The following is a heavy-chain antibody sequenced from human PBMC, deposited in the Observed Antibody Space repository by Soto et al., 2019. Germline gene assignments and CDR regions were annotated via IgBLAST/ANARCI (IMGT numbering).Heavy chain of an antibody. D-gene: IGHD3-16*01. CDR2: IKSRADGGTA. CDR1: GFTFSNAW. Sequence: EVQLVESGGGLVKPGGSLRLSCAASGFTFSNAWMSWVRQAPGKGLEWVGRIKSRADGGTADHAAPVKGRFAISRDDSKNTLYLQKNSLKNEDTAVYYCASLGGNLGAFDYWGQGTLVTVSS. CDR3: ASLGGNLGAFDY. V-gene: IGHV3-15*01. J-gene: IGHJ4*02.